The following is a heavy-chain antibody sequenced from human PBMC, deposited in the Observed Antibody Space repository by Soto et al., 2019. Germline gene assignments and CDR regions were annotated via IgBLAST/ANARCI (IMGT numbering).Heavy chain of an antibody. J-gene: IGHJ4*02. CDR3: AREGDYFDY. D-gene: IGHD3-16*01. CDR2: IYYSGST. V-gene: IGHV4-59*01. Sequence: SETLSLTCTVSGGSISSYYWSWIRQPPGKGLEWIGYIYYSGSTNYNPSLKSRVTISVDTSKNQFSLKLSSVTAADTAVYYCAREGDYFDYWGQGTLVTVSS. CDR1: GGSISSYY.